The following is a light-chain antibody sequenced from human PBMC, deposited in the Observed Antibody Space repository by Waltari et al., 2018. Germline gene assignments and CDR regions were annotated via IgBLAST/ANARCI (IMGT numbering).Light chain of an antibody. J-gene: IGKJ3*01. CDR2: DAS. CDR3: QQYYGYPLT. Sequence: AILITTPPSSLSSSTGDKVTITCRASQGISNYLAWYQQKPGKAPTLLIYDASTLQRGVPSRFSGSGSGTDFTLTISCLQSEDFATFYCQQYYGYPLTFGPGTKVDVK. V-gene: IGKV1-8*01. CDR1: QGISNY.